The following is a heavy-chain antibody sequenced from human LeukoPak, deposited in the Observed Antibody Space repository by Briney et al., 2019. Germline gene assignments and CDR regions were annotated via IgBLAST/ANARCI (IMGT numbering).Heavy chain of an antibody. CDR3: ARDLAHGSGKPEWDY. V-gene: IGHV1-69*13. Sequence: GASVKVSCKASGGTFSSYAISWVRQAPGQGLEWMGGIIPIFGTANYAQKFQGRVTITADESTSTAYMELSSLRSEDTAVYYCARDLAHGSGKPEWDYWGQGTLVTVSS. CDR1: GGTFSSYA. D-gene: IGHD3-10*01. CDR2: IIPIFGTA. J-gene: IGHJ4*02.